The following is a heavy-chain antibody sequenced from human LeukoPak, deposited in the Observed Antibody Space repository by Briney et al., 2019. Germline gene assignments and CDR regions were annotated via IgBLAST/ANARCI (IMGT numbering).Heavy chain of an antibody. Sequence: GGSLRLSCAASGFTFSSYAMPWVRQAPGKGLEWVAVISYDGSNKYYADSVKGRFTISRDNSKNTLYLQMNSLRAEDTAVYYCARDHAVYYYGSGSYSALWGQGTLVTVSS. CDR1: GFTFSSYA. CDR3: ARDHAVYYYGSGSYSAL. D-gene: IGHD3-10*01. V-gene: IGHV3-30*04. J-gene: IGHJ1*01. CDR2: ISYDGSNK.